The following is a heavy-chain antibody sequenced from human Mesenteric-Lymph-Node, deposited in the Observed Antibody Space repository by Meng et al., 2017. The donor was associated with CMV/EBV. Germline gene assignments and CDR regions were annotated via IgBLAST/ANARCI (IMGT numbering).Heavy chain of an antibody. J-gene: IGHJ5*02. V-gene: IGHV4-34*01. Sequence: SETLSLTCAVYGGSFSGYYWSWIRQPPGKGLEWIGEINHSGSTNYNPSLKSRVTISVDTSKNQFSLKLSSVTAADTAVYYCARADFGCSSPTCRTNWFDPWGRGTLVTVSS. CDR3: ARADFGCSSPTCRTNWFDP. CDR1: GGSFSGYY. D-gene: IGHD2-2*01. CDR2: INHSGST.